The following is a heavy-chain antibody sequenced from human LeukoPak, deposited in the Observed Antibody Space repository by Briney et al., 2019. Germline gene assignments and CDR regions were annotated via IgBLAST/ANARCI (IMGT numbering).Heavy chain of an antibody. J-gene: IGHJ4*02. CDR3: ARGSGNEGNDY. CDR2: INHSGST. D-gene: IGHD3-10*01. CDR1: GGSFSGYY. Sequence: PAETLSLTCAVYGGSFSGYYWSWIRQPPGKGRECIGEINHSGSTNYNPSLKSRVNISVDTSKNQFSLKMSSVTAADTAVYYCARGSGNEGNDYWGQGTLVTVSS. V-gene: IGHV4-34*01.